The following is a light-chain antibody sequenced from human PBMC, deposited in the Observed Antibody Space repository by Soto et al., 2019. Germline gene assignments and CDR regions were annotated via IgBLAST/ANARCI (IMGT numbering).Light chain of an antibody. J-gene: IGKJ4*01. CDR2: GAS. CDR3: HQYGGSPLT. Sequence: EIVLTQSPGTLSVSPGERATLSCRASQSVSSSYLAWYQQKPGQAPRLLMYGASSRATGIPDRFSGSGSGTDFTLTISRLEPEDFAVYYCHQYGGSPLTFGGGTKVDIK. CDR1: QSVSSSY. V-gene: IGKV3-20*01.